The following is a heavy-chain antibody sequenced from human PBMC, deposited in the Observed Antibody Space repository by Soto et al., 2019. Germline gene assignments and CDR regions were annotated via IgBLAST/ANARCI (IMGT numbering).Heavy chain of an antibody. V-gene: IGHV1-69*13. J-gene: IGHJ6*02. D-gene: IGHD3-9*01. CDR1: GGTFSSYA. Sequence: SVKVSCKASGGTFSSYAISWVRQAPGQGLEWMGGIIPIFGTANYAQKFQGRVTITADESTSTAYMELSSLRSEDTAVYYCAERYFDWFPPYYGMDVWGQGTTVTVSS. CDR2: IIPIFGTA. CDR3: AERYFDWFPPYYGMDV.